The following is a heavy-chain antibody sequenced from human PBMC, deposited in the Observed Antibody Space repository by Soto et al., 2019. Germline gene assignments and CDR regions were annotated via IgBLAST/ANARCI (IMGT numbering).Heavy chain of an antibody. V-gene: IGHV3-15*07. D-gene: IGHD6-19*01. Sequence: EMQLVQSGGGLVKPGGSLRLSCVASRFNFSAAWLNWIRQAPGKGLEWVGRIKPKSEGETADYTAPVRGRFTISRDASQNALHLQMDSLKTEDTAVYYCATVPCSSGATWGLGVRVTVSS. CDR1: RFNFSAAW. CDR3: ATVPCSSGAT. J-gene: IGHJ4*02. CDR2: IKPKSEGETA.